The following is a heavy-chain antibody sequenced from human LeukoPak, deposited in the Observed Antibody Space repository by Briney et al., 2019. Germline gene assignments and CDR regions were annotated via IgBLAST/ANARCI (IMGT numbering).Heavy chain of an antibody. V-gene: IGHV3-48*02. J-gene: IGHJ6*02. CDR2: ISGSSSTI. D-gene: IGHD4-17*01. CDR1: GFTFSTYF. CDR3: ARVGTYGDYNYYYGLDV. Sequence: PGGSLRLSSAASGFTFSTYFRNWVRQAPGKGLEWVSYISGSSSTIYYADSVKGRFTISRDNAKNSLYLQMNRLRDEDTAVYYCARVGTYGDYNYYYGLDVWGQGTPVTVSS.